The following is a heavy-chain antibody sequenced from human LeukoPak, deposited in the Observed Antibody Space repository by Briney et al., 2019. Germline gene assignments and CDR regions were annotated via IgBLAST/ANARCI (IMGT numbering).Heavy chain of an antibody. CDR1: GFTVSSTY. J-gene: IGHJ6*02. D-gene: IGHD6-19*01. CDR2: IYSGDST. V-gene: IGHV3-66*01. Sequence: GGSLRLSCAASGFTVSSTYMSCVRQAPGKGLEWVSVIYSGDSTYYAASVKGRFTISRDNSKNTLYLQMNTLRAEDTAVYYCARLGQGLPPSYNFGMDVWGQGTT. CDR3: ARLGQGLPPSYNFGMDV.